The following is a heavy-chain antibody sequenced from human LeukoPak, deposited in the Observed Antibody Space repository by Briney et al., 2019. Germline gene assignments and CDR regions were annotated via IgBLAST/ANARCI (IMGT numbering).Heavy chain of an antibody. D-gene: IGHD3-3*01. J-gene: IGHJ4*02. CDR2: ILHSGST. CDR3: AKTRDFWSGYFDY. CDR1: GGSITCDTYY. V-gene: IGHV4-30-2*01. Sequence: SQTLSLTCAVSGGSITCDTYYWSWIRQPPGKGLEWIGYILHSGSTYYNPSLKSRVTISIDTSKSQFSLKLSSVTAADTAVYYCAKTRDFWSGYFDYWGQGTLVTVSS.